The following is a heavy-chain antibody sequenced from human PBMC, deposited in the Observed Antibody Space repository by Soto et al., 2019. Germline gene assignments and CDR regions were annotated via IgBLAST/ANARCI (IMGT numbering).Heavy chain of an antibody. J-gene: IGHJ2*01. V-gene: IGHV1-69*06. CDR3: ASTKYDSSAYYYWYLGL. D-gene: IGHD3-22*01. CDR1: EDTFRNYA. CDR2: IIPIFGTA. Sequence: QVELVQSGAEVKKPGSSVKVSCQASEDTFRNYAISWVRQAPGQGLEWMGGIIPIFGTANYAQKFQGRVTITEDTSANAVDLEISSLRSEDTAVYYCASTKYDSSAYYYWYLGLWGRGTLVTVSS.